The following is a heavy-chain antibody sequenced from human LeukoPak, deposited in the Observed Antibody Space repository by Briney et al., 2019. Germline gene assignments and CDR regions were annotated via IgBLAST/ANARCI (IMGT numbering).Heavy chain of an antibody. V-gene: IGHV4-59*01. D-gene: IGHD1-26*01. Sequence: NPSETLSLTCTVSGGSISSYYWSWIRQPPGKGLEWIGYIYYSGSTNYNPSLKSRVTISVDTSKNQFSLKLSSVTAADTAVYCCARDRGYSGRKGYFGYWGQGTLVTVSS. J-gene: IGHJ4*02. CDR2: IYYSGST. CDR3: ARDRGYSGRKGYFGY. CDR1: GGSISSYY.